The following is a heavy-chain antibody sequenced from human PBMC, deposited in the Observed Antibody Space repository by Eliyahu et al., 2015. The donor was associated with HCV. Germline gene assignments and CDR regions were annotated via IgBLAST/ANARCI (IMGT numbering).Heavy chain of an antibody. CDR2: MSYSGNT. J-gene: IGHJ3*02. V-gene: IGHV4-31*03. Sequence: QLQLQESGPGLVTPSQXLXXTCTXSGAXXRXSPNYWTWIRQHPGKGPEWIGFMSYSGNTYYNPSLKSRVTISGDTSKNQFSLNLSSMTAADTAVYYCARAPSGTAGDGGFDIWGQGTVVTVSS. D-gene: IGHD1-1*01. CDR1: GAXXRXSPNY. CDR3: ARAPSGTAGDGGFDI.